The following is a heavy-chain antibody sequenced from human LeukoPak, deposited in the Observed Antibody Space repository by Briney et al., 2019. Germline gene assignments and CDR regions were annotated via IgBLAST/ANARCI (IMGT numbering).Heavy chain of an antibody. J-gene: IGHJ5*02. CDR1: GGTFSSYD. CDR2: IIPILGIA. V-gene: IGHV1-69*04. Sequence: SVKVSCKASGGTFSSYDISRVRQAPGQGLEWMGRIIPILGIANYAQKFQGRVTITADKSTSTAYMELSSLRSEDTAVYYCAREGDGPYYYDSSGYYSLNWFDPWGQGTLVTVSS. CDR3: AREGDGPYYYDSSGYYSLNWFDP. D-gene: IGHD3-22*01.